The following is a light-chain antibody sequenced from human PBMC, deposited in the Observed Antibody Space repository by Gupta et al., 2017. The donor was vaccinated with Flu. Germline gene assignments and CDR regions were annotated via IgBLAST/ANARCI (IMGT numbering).Light chain of an antibody. CDR2: SNN. CDR1: SSNIGSNT. Sequence: QSVLPQPPSASGTPGQRVTISCSGSSSNIGSNTVNWYQQLPGTAPKLLMYSNNQRPSGVPDRFSGSKSGTSASLATSGLQSEDEADYYCAAWDDSLNGLWVFGGGTKLTVL. CDR3: AAWDDSLNGLWV. V-gene: IGLV1-44*01. J-gene: IGLJ3*02.